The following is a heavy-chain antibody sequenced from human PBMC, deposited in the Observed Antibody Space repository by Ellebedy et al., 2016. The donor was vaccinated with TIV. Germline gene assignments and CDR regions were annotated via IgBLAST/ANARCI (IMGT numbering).Heavy chain of an antibody. CDR2: INSRGSPM. CDR3: ARVISYSSGWYGPGDWFDP. D-gene: IGHD6-19*01. J-gene: IGHJ5*02. V-gene: IGHV3-48*02. Sequence: PGGSLRLSCSASGFTFNTYNMQWLRQAPGKGLEWVSYINSRGSPMYYADSVKGRFTISRDNAKNSLYLQMNSLRDEDTAVYYCARVISYSSGWYGPGDWFDPWGQGTLVTVSS. CDR1: GFTFNTYN.